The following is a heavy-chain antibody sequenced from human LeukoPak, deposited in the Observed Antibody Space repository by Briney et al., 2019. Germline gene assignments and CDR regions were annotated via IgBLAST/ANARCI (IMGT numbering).Heavy chain of an antibody. Sequence: PGGSLRLSCAASGFTFNRAWMSWVRQTPEKRLEFVANIKEDGSEKYYVDSVKGRFTISRDNTKNSLYLQMNSLRAEDTAVYYCAHIPALQTIDYWGQGTLVTVSS. D-gene: IGHD2-2*01. V-gene: IGHV3-7*01. CDR2: IKEDGSEK. J-gene: IGHJ4*02. CDR1: GFTFNRAW. CDR3: AHIPALQTIDY.